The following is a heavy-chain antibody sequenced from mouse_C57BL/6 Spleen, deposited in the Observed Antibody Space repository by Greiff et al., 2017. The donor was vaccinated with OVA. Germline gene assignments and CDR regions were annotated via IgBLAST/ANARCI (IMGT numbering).Heavy chain of an antibody. CDR2: INPRRGYT. D-gene: IGHD2-1*01. CDR3: ARGDYGNWWYFDV. CDR1: GYTFTSYT. J-gene: IGHJ1*03. V-gene: IGHV1-4*01. Sequence: QVQLQQSGAELARPGASVKMSCKASGYTFTSYTMHWVKQRPGQGLEWIGYINPRRGYTKYNQKFKDKATLTADKSSSTAYMQLSSLTSEDSAVYYCARGDYGNWWYFDVWGTGTTVTVSS.